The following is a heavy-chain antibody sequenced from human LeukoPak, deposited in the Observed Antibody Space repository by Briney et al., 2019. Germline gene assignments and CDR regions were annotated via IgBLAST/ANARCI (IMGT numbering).Heavy chain of an antibody. CDR1: GGSISSYY. Sequence: SETLSLTCTVSGGSISSYYWSWIRQPPGKGLEWIGYIYYSGSTNYNPSLKSRVTISVDTSKNQFSLKLSSVTAADTAVYYCARDLIHYDFWSGYQNYYYYYGMDVWGQGTTVTVSS. V-gene: IGHV4-59*01. D-gene: IGHD3-3*01. CDR2: IYYSGST. J-gene: IGHJ6*02. CDR3: ARDLIHYDFWSGYQNYYYYYGMDV.